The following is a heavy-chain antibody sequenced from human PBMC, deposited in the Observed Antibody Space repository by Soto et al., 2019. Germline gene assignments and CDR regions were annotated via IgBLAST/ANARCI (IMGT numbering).Heavy chain of an antibody. CDR1: GDSISSGGYY. V-gene: IGHV4-31*03. Sequence: QVQLQESGPGLVKPSQTLSLTCTVSGDSISSGGYYWSWIRQHPEKGLEWIGYIYYTGSTFYNPALKRRVTISVEPSNNAFSLRLSSVTAADTAVYYCARGMEKYESSGNIWGQGTMVTVSS. J-gene: IGHJ3*02. D-gene: IGHD3-22*01. CDR2: IYYTGST. CDR3: ARGMEKYESSGNI.